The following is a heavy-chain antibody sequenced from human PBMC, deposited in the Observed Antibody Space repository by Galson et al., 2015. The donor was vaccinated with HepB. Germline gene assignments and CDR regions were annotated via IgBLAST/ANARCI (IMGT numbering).Heavy chain of an antibody. CDR1: GFSFSNYG. V-gene: IGHV3-48*04. Sequence: SLRLSCAASGFSFSNYGMNWVRQAPGKGLEWISFIRSDSTTTNYADSVKGRLTISRDNAGNLLYLQMNSLRAEDTAVYYCVTDLIAASSGTRTNYWGQGTLVTVSS. J-gene: IGHJ4*02. CDR3: VTDLIAASSGTRTNY. CDR2: IRSDSTTT. D-gene: IGHD6-6*01.